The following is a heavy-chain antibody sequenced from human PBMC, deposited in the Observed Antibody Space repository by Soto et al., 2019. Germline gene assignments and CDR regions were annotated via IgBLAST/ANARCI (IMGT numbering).Heavy chain of an antibody. CDR2: IYYSGST. J-gene: IGHJ6*02. V-gene: IGHV4-30-4*01. D-gene: IGHD2-15*01. Sequence: QVQLQESGPGLVKPSQTLSLTCTVSGGSISSGDYYWSWIRQPPGKGLEWIGYIYYSGSTYYNPSLKSRVTISVDTSKNQFSLKLSSVTAADTAVYYCAREDIVVVVAATEPNGMDVWGQGTTVTVSS. CDR1: GGSISSGDYY. CDR3: AREDIVVVVAATEPNGMDV.